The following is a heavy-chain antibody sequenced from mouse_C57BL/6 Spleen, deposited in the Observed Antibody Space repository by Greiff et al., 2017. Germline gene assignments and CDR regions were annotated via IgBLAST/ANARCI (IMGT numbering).Heavy chain of an antibody. Sequence: VKLMESGAELVKPGASVKISCKASGYAFSSYWMNWVKQRPGKGLEWIGQIYPGDGDTNYNGKFKGKATLTADKSSSTAYMQLSSLTSEDSAVYFCARDWGYGSSYYAMDYWGQGTSVTVSS. J-gene: IGHJ4*01. CDR3: ARDWGYGSSYYAMDY. CDR1: GYAFSSYW. CDR2: IYPGDGDT. V-gene: IGHV1-80*01. D-gene: IGHD1-1*01.